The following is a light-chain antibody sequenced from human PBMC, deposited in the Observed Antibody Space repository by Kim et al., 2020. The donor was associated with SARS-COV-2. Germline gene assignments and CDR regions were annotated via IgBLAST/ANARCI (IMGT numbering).Light chain of an antibody. Sequence: AAVGDTVTITCRASQGIRQYLAWFRQKPGKAPESLIYAASSLEGGVPSKFSGHGSGTDFTLTITGLQPEDSATYFCQQYYSYPITFGQGTRLEIK. CDR3: QQYYSYPIT. CDR1: QGIRQY. CDR2: AAS. V-gene: IGKV1-16*02. J-gene: IGKJ5*01.